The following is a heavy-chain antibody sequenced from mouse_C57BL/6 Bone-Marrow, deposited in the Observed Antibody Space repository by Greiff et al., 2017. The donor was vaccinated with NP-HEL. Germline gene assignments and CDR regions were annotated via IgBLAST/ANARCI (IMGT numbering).Heavy chain of an antibody. Sequence: QVQLQQSVAELARDGASVKLSCKASGYTFTSYGISWVKQRTGQGLEWIVEIYPRSGNTYYNEKFKGKATLTADKSSSTAYMELRSLTSEDSAVYFCARLGAYYFDYWGQGTTLTVSS. CDR3: ARLGAYYFDY. CDR2: IYPRSGNT. V-gene: IGHV1-81*01. J-gene: IGHJ2*01. D-gene: IGHD4-1*01. CDR1: GYTFTSYG.